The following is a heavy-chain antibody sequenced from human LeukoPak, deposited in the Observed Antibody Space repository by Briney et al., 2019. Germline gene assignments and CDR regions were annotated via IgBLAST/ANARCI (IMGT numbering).Heavy chain of an antibody. CDR3: ASTQRGDYFDY. CDR2: IYAGGGT. Sequence: GGSLRLSCAASEFTLSSNYMSWVRQAPGKGLEWVSVIYAGGGTYYADSVKGRFTISRDKSKNTLYLQMNTLRAEDTAVYYCASTQRGDYFDYWGQGTLDAVSS. V-gene: IGHV3-66*01. J-gene: IGHJ4*02. D-gene: IGHD2-15*01. CDR1: EFTLSSNY.